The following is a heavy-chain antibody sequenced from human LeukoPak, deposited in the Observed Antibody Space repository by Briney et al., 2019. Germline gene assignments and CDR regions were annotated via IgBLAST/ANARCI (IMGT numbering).Heavy chain of an antibody. Sequence: ASVKVSCKASGYTFTGYYIHWVRQAPGQGLEWMGWINPNSGGTNYAQKLQGRVTMTTDTSTSTAYMELRSLRSDDTAVYYCARGEESIFSGGDYWGQGTLVTVSS. CDR1: GYTFTGYY. CDR3: ARGEESIFSGGDY. D-gene: IGHD3-9*01. J-gene: IGHJ4*02. V-gene: IGHV1-2*02. CDR2: INPNSGGT.